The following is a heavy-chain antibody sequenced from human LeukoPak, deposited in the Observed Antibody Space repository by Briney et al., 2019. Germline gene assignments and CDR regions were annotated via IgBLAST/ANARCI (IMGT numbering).Heavy chain of an antibody. J-gene: IGHJ6*02. V-gene: IGHV3-66*01. D-gene: IGHD2-2*01. Sequence: GGSLRLSCAASGFTVSSNYMSWVRQAPGKGLEWVSVIYSGGSTYYADSVKGRFTISRDNSKNTLYLQMNSLRAEDTAVYYCVRDVPLGGLYYYYYGMDVWGQGTTVTVSS. CDR1: GFTVSSNY. CDR3: VRDVPLGGLYYYYYGMDV. CDR2: IYSGGST.